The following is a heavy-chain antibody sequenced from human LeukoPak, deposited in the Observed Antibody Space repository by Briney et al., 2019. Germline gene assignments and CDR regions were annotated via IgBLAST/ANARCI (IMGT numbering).Heavy chain of an antibody. D-gene: IGHD2-2*01. CDR2: INTDSSDI. V-gene: IGHV3-21*05. CDR3: ARDTFQPGLVDS. J-gene: IGHJ4*02. CDR1: GFTFSRYA. Sequence: GGSLRLSCAASGFTFSRYAMNWVRQAPGKGLEWVSYINTDSSDIHYADSVKGRFTISRDNARNTLYLQLSSLRAEDSAVYYCARDTFQPGLVDSWGQGTLVTVSS.